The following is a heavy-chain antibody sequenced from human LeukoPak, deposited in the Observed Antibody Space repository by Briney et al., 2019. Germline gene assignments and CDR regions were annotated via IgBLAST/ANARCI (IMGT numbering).Heavy chain of an antibody. CDR3: ARDFGFADLGMDV. V-gene: IGHV3-66*01. CDR2: IYSGGST. J-gene: IGHJ6*03. CDR1: GFSVSSNY. Sequence: GGSLRLSCAASGFSVSSNYMRWVRQAPGKGLEWVSVIYSGGSTYYADSVKGRFTISRDNSKNTLYLQVNSLRVEDTAVYYCARDFGFADLGMDVWGKGTTVTISS. D-gene: IGHD3-3*01.